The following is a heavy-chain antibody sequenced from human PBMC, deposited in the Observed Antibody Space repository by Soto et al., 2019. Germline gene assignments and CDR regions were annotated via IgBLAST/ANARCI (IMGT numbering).Heavy chain of an antibody. Sequence: PXGTLGLSCAASGFTFSSYGMHGVRQAPGKGLEWVAVISYDGSNKYYADSVKGRFTISRDNSKNTLYLQMNSLRAEDTAVYYCAKGGGGIDYYYGMDVWGQGTTVTVSS. J-gene: IGHJ6*02. CDR3: AKGGGGIDYYYGMDV. V-gene: IGHV3-30*18. CDR1: GFTFSSYG. CDR2: ISYDGSNK. D-gene: IGHD2-15*01.